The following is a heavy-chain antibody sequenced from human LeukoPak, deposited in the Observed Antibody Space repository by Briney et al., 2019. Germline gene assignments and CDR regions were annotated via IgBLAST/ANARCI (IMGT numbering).Heavy chain of an antibody. J-gene: IGHJ4*02. Sequence: PGGSLRLSCAAPGFTFSSYAMSWVRQAPGKGLEWVSAISGSGGSTYYADSVKGRFTISRDNSKNTLYLQMNSLRAEDTAVYYCAKYYYDSSGYYYFDYWGQGTLVTVSS. D-gene: IGHD3-22*01. V-gene: IGHV3-23*01. CDR1: GFTFSSYA. CDR2: ISGSGGST. CDR3: AKYYYDSSGYYYFDY.